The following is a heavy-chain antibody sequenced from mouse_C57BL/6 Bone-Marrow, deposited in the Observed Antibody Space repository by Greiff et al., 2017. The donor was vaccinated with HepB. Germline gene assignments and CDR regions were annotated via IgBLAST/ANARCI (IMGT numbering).Heavy chain of an antibody. D-gene: IGHD1-1*01. CDR3: ARRLTTVVAFDY. CDR1: GYAFSSSW. Sequence: VQRVESGPELVKPGASVKISCKASGYAFSSSWMNWVKQRPGKGLEWIGRIYPGDGDTNYNGKFKGKATLTADKSSSTAYMQLSSLTSEDSAVYFCARRLTTVVAFDYWGQGTTLTVSS. CDR2: IYPGDGDT. J-gene: IGHJ2*01. V-gene: IGHV1-82*01.